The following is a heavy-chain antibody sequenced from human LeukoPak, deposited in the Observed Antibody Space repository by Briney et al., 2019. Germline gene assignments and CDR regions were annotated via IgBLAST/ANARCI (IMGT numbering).Heavy chain of an antibody. Sequence: ASVKVSCKTSGYTFTTYVFNWVRQAPGQGLEWMGWISAYNGNTNYAQKLQGRVTMTTDTSTSTAYMELRSLRSDDTAVYYCARGQDYYYDSSGYYIFDYWGQGTLVTVSS. D-gene: IGHD3-22*01. J-gene: IGHJ4*02. CDR1: GYTFTTYV. CDR3: ARGQDYYYDSSGYYIFDY. CDR2: ISAYNGNT. V-gene: IGHV1-18*01.